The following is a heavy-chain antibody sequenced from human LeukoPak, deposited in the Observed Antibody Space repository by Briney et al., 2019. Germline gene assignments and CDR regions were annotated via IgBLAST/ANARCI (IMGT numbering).Heavy chain of an antibody. CDR3: ARGGVGSGWYHFDY. CDR1: GASISSGGYS. D-gene: IGHD6-19*01. V-gene: IGHV4-30-2*01. Sequence: SQTLSLTCAVSGASISSGGYSWSWIRQPPGKGLEWIGYIYHSGSTYYNPSLKNRVTISVDRSKNQFSLKLGSVTAADTAVYYCARGGVGSGWYHFDYWGQGTLVTVSS. J-gene: IGHJ4*02. CDR2: IYHSGST.